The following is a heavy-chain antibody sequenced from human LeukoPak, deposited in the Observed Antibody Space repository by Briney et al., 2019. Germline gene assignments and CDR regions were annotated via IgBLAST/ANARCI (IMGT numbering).Heavy chain of an antibody. V-gene: IGHV3-23*01. CDR2: ISGSGGST. CDR3: AKTPLGYYYDSSGYYVGVFDY. D-gene: IGHD3-22*01. Sequence: GGSLRLSCAASGFTFSSDAMSWVRQAPGKGLEWVSAISGSGGSTYYADSVRGRFTISRDNSKNTLYLQMNSLRAEDTAVYYCAKTPLGYYYDSSGYYVGVFDYWGQGTLVTVSS. CDR1: GFTFSSDA. J-gene: IGHJ4*02.